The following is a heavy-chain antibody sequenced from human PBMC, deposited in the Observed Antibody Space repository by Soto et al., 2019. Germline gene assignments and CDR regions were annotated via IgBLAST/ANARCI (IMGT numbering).Heavy chain of an antibody. CDR2: ISNDGSNK. CDR3: AKGFGTDWAFDY. J-gene: IGHJ4*02. V-gene: IGHV3-30*18. D-gene: IGHD3-16*01. CDR1: GFSFSTYG. Sequence: QVHLVESGGGVVQPGRSLRLSCAASGFSFSTYGMHWVRQAPGKGLEWVAFISNDGSNKYYADSVKGRFTISRDNSKNTRYLQMNSLRAADTAVYYCAKGFGTDWAFDYWGQGTLVTVSS.